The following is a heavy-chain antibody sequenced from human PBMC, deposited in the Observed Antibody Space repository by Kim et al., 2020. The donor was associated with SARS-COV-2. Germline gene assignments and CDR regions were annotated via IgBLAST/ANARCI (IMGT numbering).Heavy chain of an antibody. D-gene: IGHD2-2*01. CDR2: ISYDGSNK. CDR1: GFTFSSYG. Sequence: GGSLRLSCAASGFTFSSYGMHWVRQAPGKGLEWVAVISYDGSNKYYADSVKGRFTISRNNSKNTLYLQMNSLRAEDTAVYYCATKGDCSSTSCSIVYYYYGMDVWGQGTTVTVSS. J-gene: IGHJ6*02. V-gene: IGHV3-30*03. CDR3: ATKGDCSSTSCSIVYYYYGMDV.